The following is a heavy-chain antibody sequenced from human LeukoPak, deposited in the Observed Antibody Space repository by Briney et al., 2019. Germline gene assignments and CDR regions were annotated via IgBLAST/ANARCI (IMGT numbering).Heavy chain of an antibody. J-gene: IGHJ4*02. V-gene: IGHV3-23*01. CDR1: GFTFSVSW. CDR2: ISGSGGST. CDR3: VKGSSGYLYYFDC. Sequence: GGSLRLSCGASGFTFSVSWMSWVRQAPGKGLEWVSSISGSGGSTFYADSVKGRFTISRDNSKNTLYLQVGSLKAEDTAVYYCVKGSSGYLYYFDCWGQGTLVTVSS. D-gene: IGHD3-22*01.